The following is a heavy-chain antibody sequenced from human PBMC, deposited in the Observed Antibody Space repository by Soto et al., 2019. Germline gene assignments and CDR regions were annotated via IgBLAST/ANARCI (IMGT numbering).Heavy chain of an antibody. CDR1: GYTFTSYY. Sequence: QVQLVQSGAEVKKPGASVKVSCKASGYTFTSYYMHWVRQAPGQGPEWMGIINPSGGSTSYAQKFQGRVTMTRVTSTSTVYMELSRLRSEDTAVYYCARGDILTGYWTSTLDYWGHGTLVTVSS. J-gene: IGHJ4*01. D-gene: IGHD3-9*01. CDR3: ARGDILTGYWTSTLDY. CDR2: INPSGGST. V-gene: IGHV1-46*01.